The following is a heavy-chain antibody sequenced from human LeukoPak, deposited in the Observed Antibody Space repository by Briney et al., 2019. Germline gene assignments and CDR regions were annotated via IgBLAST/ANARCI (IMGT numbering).Heavy chain of an antibody. D-gene: IGHD2-15*01. V-gene: IGHV3-21*01. CDR1: GFTFSSYS. CDR2: ISSSSSYI. CDR3: ARVGVAAPFDY. Sequence: GGALRLSCAASGFTFSSYSMNWVRQAPGEGLEWVSSISSSSSYIYYADSVKGRFTISRDNAKNSLYLQMNSLRAEDTAVYYCARVGVAAPFDYWGQGTLVTVSS. J-gene: IGHJ4*02.